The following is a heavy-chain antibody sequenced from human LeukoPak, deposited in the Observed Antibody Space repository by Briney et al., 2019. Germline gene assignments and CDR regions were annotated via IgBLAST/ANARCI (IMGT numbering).Heavy chain of an antibody. CDR3: ARGRWYCSGGSCFTDAVDI. CDR2: ISSSSTYI. CDR1: GFTFSSYS. D-gene: IGHD2-15*01. Sequence: GGSPRLSCAASGFTFSSYSMNWVRQAPGKGLEWVLSISSSSTYIYYADSVKGRFTISRDNAKNSLYLQMNSLRAEDTAVYYCARGRWYCSGGSCFTDAVDIWGQGTMVTVSS. V-gene: IGHV3-21*01. J-gene: IGHJ3*02.